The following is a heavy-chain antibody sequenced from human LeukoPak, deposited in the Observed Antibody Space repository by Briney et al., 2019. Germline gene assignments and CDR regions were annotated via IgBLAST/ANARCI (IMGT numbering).Heavy chain of an antibody. Sequence: GGSLRLSCIVSGFTLSSYEMTWFRQAPGKGLEWVSSIGYSGSDTHYADPVKGRFTVSRDNSKNTLYLQLNSLRAEDTAVYYCARDIDNGDYVVYWGQGTLVTVSS. D-gene: IGHD4-17*01. J-gene: IGHJ4*02. CDR2: IGYSGSDT. CDR3: ARDIDNGDYVVY. V-gene: IGHV3-23*01. CDR1: GFTLSSYE.